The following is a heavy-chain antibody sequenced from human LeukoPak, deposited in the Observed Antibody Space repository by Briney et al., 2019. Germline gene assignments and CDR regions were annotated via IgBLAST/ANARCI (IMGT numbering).Heavy chain of an antibody. D-gene: IGHD4-11*01. CDR1: GFTFSSYW. Sequence: PAGGSLRLSCAASGFTFSSYWMHWVRQAPGKGLVWVSRINSDGSSTSYADSVKGRFTISRDNAKNTLYLQMNSLRAEDTAVYYCARGTPLQQGYYYYGMDVWGQGTTVTVSS. J-gene: IGHJ6*02. V-gene: IGHV3-74*01. CDR2: INSDGSST. CDR3: ARGTPLQQGYYYYGMDV.